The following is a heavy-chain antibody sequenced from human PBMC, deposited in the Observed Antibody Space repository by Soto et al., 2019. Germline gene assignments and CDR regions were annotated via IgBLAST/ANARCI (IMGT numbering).Heavy chain of an antibody. CDR2: INHSGST. Sequence: SETLSLTCAIYGGSFSGYYWSWIRQPPGKGLEWIGEINHSGSTNYNPSLKSRVTISVDTSKNQFSLKLSSVTAADTAVYYCARGRRITMVRGVNVFDYWGQGTLVTVSS. D-gene: IGHD3-10*01. V-gene: IGHV4-34*01. J-gene: IGHJ4*02. CDR3: ARGRRITMVRGVNVFDY. CDR1: GGSFSGYY.